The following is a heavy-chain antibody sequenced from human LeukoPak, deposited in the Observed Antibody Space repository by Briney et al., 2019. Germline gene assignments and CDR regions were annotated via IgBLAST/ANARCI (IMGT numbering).Heavy chain of an antibody. Sequence: GGSLRLSCAASGFTFSSYSMNWVRQAPGKGLEWVSSISSSSSYIYYADSVKGRFTISRDNAKNSLYLQMNSLRAEDTAVHYCARDNVGAFDYWGQGTLVTVSS. D-gene: IGHD1-26*01. CDR1: GFTFSSYS. V-gene: IGHV3-21*01. J-gene: IGHJ4*02. CDR3: ARDNVGAFDY. CDR2: ISSSSSYI.